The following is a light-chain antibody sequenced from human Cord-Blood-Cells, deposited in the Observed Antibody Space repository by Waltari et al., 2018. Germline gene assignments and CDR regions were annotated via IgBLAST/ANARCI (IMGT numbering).Light chain of an antibody. CDR3: QQRSNWPPPIT. CDR2: DAS. J-gene: IGKJ5*01. CDR1: QSVSSY. V-gene: IGKV3-11*01. Sequence: EIVLTQSLATLSLSPGERATVSCRASQSVSSYLAWYQQKPGQAPRLLIYDASNRATGIPARFSGSGSGTDFTLTISSLEPEDFAVYYCQQRSNWPPPITFGQGTRLEIK.